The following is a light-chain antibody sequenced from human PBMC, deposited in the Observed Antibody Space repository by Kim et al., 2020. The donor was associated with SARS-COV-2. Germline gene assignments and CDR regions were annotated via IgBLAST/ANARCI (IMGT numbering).Light chain of an antibody. CDR2: LVS. CDR3: MQALETPYT. Sequence: GEPASISAKSAPSVHSGVNIYLDWYLQKPGQSPQVLLYLVSNRASGVPDRFRGSGSGTDFTLKISRVEAGDVGIYYCMQALETPYTFGQGTKLEI. J-gene: IGKJ2*01. V-gene: IGKV2-28*01. CDR1: PSVHSGVNIY.